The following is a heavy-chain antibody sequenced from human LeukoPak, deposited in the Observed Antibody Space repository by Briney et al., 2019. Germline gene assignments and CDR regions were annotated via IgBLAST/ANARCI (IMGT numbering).Heavy chain of an antibody. Sequence: ASVKVSCKASGGTFSSYAISWVRQAPGQGLEWMGGIIPIFGTANYAQKFQGRVTITTDESTSTAYMELSSLRSEDTAVYYCASAGATTTGEYYFDYWGQGTLVTVSS. CDR1: GGTFSSYA. CDR3: ASAGATTTGEYYFDY. V-gene: IGHV1-69*05. CDR2: IIPIFGTA. J-gene: IGHJ4*02. D-gene: IGHD1-26*01.